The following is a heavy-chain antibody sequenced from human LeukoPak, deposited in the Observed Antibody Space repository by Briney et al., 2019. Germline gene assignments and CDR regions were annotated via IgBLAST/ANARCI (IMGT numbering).Heavy chain of an antibody. Sequence: PGGSLRLSCAASGFTFSSYSMNWVRQAPGKGLEWVSSISSSSSYIYYADSVKGRFTISRDNSKNTLYLQMSSLRAEDTAVYYCVKPVDTAMVTAFDIWGQGTMVTVSS. CDR3: VKPVDTAMVTAFDI. J-gene: IGHJ3*02. V-gene: IGHV3-21*01. CDR2: ISSSSSYI. D-gene: IGHD5-18*01. CDR1: GFTFSSYS.